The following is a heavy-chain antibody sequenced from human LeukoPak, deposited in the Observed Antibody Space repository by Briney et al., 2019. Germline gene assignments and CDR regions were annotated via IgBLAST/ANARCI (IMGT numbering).Heavy chain of an antibody. CDR1: GFTFSSYA. CDR3: ASFVVVTATLDAFDI. D-gene: IGHD2-21*02. Sequence: PGGSLRLSCAASGFTFSSYAMHWVRQAPGKGLEWVAVISYDGSNKYYADSVKGRFTISRDNSKNTLYLQMNSLRAEDTAVYYCASFVVVTATLDAFDIWGQGTMVTVSS. CDR2: ISYDGSNK. V-gene: IGHV3-30-3*01. J-gene: IGHJ3*02.